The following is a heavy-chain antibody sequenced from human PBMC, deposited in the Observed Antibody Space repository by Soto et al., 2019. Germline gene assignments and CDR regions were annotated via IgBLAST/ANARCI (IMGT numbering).Heavy chain of an antibody. CDR3: ARRRYCSGGSCYWDDAFDI. CDR2: IYPGDSDT. J-gene: IGHJ3*02. CDR1: GYSFTSYW. D-gene: IGHD2-15*01. V-gene: IGHV5-51*01. Sequence: GESLKISCKGSGYSFTSYWIGWVRQMPGKGLEWMGIIYPGDSDTRYSPSFQGQVTISADKSISTAYLQWSSLKASDTAMYYCARRRYCSGGSCYWDDAFDIWGQGTMVTVSS.